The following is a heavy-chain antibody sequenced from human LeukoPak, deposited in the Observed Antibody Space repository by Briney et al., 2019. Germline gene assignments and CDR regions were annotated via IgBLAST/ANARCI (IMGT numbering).Heavy chain of an antibody. Sequence: GGSLRLSCVASGFPFSSDWMHGVRQAPGKGLVWVSRIKSDGSTNYADSVKGRFTISRDNAKNTVSLQMNSLRAEDTGVYFCARAPSEIGGYYPEYFRHWGQGTLVTVSS. CDR3: ARAPSEIGGYYPEYFRH. CDR1: GFPFSSDW. J-gene: IGHJ1*01. D-gene: IGHD3-22*01. CDR2: IKSDGST. V-gene: IGHV3-74*01.